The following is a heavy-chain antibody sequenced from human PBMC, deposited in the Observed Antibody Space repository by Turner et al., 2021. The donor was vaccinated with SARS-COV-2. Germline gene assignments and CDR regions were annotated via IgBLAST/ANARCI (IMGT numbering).Heavy chain of an antibody. J-gene: IGHJ4*02. D-gene: IGHD1-1*01. CDR1: GGSISSSSYY. V-gene: IGHV4-39*01. Sequence: QLQLQESGPGLVKPSEPLSLTCTVSGGSISSSSYYWGWIRQPPGKGLEWIGSIYYSGSTYYNQSLKSRVTISVDTSKNQFSLKLSSVTAADTAVYYCARLRPTQNFDYWGQGTLVTVSS. CDR2: IYYSGST. CDR3: ARLRPTQNFDY.